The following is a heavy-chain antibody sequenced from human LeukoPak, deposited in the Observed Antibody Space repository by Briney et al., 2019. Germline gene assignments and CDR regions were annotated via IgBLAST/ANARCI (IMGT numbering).Heavy chain of an antibody. Sequence: GGSLRLSCAASGFTFSRYSMNWVRQAPGKGLEWVSSISISSNYIYYADSVKGRFTISRDNAKNSLYLQVNSLRAEDTAVYYCARGSRFGVVGRDAFDIWGQGTVVTVSS. CDR1: GFTFSRYS. D-gene: IGHD3-3*01. CDR3: ARGSRFGVVGRDAFDI. CDR2: ISISSNYI. V-gene: IGHV3-21*01. J-gene: IGHJ3*02.